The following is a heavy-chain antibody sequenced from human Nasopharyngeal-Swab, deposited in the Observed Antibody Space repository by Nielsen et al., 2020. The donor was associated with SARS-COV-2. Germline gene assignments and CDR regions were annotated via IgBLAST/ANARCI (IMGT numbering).Heavy chain of an antibody. V-gene: IGHV1-8*01. D-gene: IGHD2-2*01. CDR2: MNPNSGNT. J-gene: IGHJ3*02. Sequence: WVRQAPGQGLEWMGWMNPNSGNTGYAQRFQGRVTMTGNTSISTAYMELSSLRSEDTAVYYCARAVEFCSSTSCYSSAFDIWGQGTMVTVSS. CDR3: ARAVEFCSSTSCYSSAFDI.